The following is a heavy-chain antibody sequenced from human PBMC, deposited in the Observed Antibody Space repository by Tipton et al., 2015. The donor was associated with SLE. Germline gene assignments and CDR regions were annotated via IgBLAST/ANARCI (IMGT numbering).Heavy chain of an antibody. CDR2: IYYIGNT. D-gene: IGHD6-13*01. V-gene: IGHV4-59*01. CDR1: GGSITSYY. CDR3: TRERFSSSGFYRYFDL. J-gene: IGHJ2*01. Sequence: LRLSCTVAGGSITSYYWSWIRQPPGKGLEWIGDIYYIGNTNYNPSPKSRVTISVDTSKNQFSLKLTSVTAADTAVYYCTRERFSSSGFYRYFDLWGRGTLVTVSS.